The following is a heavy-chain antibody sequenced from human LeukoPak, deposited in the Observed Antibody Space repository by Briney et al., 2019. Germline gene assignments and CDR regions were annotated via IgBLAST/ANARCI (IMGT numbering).Heavy chain of an antibody. CDR2: IYYSGST. Sequence: SETLSLTCTVSGGSISSSSYYWGWIRQPPGKGLEWIGSIYYSGSTYYNPSLKSRVTISVDTSKNQFSRKLSSVTAADTAVYYCARTYYDSSGYYQTLPPYYFDYWGQGTLVTVSS. V-gene: IGHV4-39*01. CDR3: ARTYYDSSGYYQTLPPYYFDY. J-gene: IGHJ4*02. CDR1: GGSISSSSYY. D-gene: IGHD3-22*01.